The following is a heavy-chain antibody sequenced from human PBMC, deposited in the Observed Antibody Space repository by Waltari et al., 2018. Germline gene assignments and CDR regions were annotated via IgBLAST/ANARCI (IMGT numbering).Heavy chain of an antibody. CDR3: ATSGWYCFDY. D-gene: IGHD6-19*01. Sequence: EVQLVESGGGLVQPGGSLRLSCAASGFTLSSFWMNWVRQTPGKGLEWVAGIKQDGSEKYYADSVKGRFTISRDKAKNSLYLQMNSLRAEDTAVYYCATSGWYCFDYWGQGTLVTVSS. CDR2: IKQDGSEK. V-gene: IGHV3-7*01. J-gene: IGHJ4*02. CDR1: GFTLSSFW.